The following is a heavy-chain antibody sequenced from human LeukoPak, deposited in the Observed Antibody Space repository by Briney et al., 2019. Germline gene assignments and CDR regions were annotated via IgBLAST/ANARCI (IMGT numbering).Heavy chain of an antibody. CDR2: ISTFNGHT. V-gene: IGHV1-18*01. D-gene: IGHD4-23*01. J-gene: IGHJ4*02. Sequence: ASVKVSCKSSGYAVSNYGLALRRRAPGQGLQWLGWISTFNGHTNYSQIVQDRVTMTTDTSTNTAYLELRILRSDDTAVYYCSRRHLIGNGYFDHWGQGTLVTVSS. CDR1: GYAVSNYG. CDR3: SRRHLIGNGYFDH.